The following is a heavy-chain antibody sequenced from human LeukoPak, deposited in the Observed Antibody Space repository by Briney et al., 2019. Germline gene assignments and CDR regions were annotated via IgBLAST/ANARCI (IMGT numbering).Heavy chain of an antibody. Sequence: SQTLSLTFAISGDSVSSNSAAWNWIRQSPSRGLEWLGSTYYRSKWYNDYAVSVKSRITINPDTSKNQFSLQPNSVTPEDTAVYYCAREGSGQWLVQANYFDYWGQGTLVTVSS. D-gene: IGHD6-19*01. CDR1: GDSVSSNSAA. J-gene: IGHJ4*02. CDR2: TYYRSKWYN. CDR3: AREGSGQWLVQANYFDY. V-gene: IGHV6-1*01.